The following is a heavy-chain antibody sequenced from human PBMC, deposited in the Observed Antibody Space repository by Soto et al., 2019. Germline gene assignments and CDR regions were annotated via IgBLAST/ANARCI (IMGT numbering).Heavy chain of an antibody. Sequence: EVQLVESGGGLVKPGGSLRLSCAVSGFIFSDFSMNWVRQAPGKGLEWVASIGSSGGNSFYADSVKGRFIISRHNAKTSLDLQINSLRAEDTAVYYCAREKRHNSLGGRFGMDVWGQGTTVTVS. CDR3: AREKRHNSLGGRFGMDV. CDR1: GFIFSDFS. V-gene: IGHV3-21*01. J-gene: IGHJ6*02. D-gene: IGHD1-1*01. CDR2: IGSSGGNS.